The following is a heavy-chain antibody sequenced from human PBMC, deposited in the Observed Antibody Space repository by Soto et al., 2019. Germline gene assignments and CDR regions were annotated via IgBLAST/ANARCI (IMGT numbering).Heavy chain of an antibody. CDR2: INGVNGNT. D-gene: IGHD6-25*01. Sequence: QVQLVQSGAEVKKAGASVRISCKASGYTFSTSGMHWVRQAPGQGLEWVGWINGVNGNTKYSQKFQDRVTITRDSAASTAYMELSGLTSEDTGVFYCARAPRLTHLSAWGQGTLVIVSS. V-gene: IGHV1-3*01. CDR3: ARAPRLTHLSA. CDR1: GYTFSTSG. J-gene: IGHJ5*02.